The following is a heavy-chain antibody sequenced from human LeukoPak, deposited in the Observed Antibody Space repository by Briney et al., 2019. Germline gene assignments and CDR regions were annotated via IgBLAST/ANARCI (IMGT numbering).Heavy chain of an antibody. D-gene: IGHD2-8*01. CDR2: FEPEEGES. Sequence: ASVKVSCKVSGDSLNELSIHWVRQAPGKGLEWMGGFEPEEGESLHAEKFEGRVNMTEDTSTGTAYLELSSLRSEDMGVYYCATESGASVMGGLDIWGQGILVTVSS. J-gene: IGHJ5*02. V-gene: IGHV1-24*01. CDR3: ATESGASVMGGLDI. CDR1: GDSLNELS.